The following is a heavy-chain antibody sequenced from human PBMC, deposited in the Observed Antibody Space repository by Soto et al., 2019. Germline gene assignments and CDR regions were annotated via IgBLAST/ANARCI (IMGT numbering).Heavy chain of an antibody. CDR3: ARDRSGYARPFSRRWYGDLDY. CDR2: IKQDGSEK. Sequence: GGSLRLSCAASGFTFSNYWMSWVRQAPGKGLEWVANIKQDGSEKYYVDSVKGRFTISRDNAKNSLYLQMNSLRAEDTAVYFCARDRSGYARPFSRRWYGDLDYWGPGTLVTVS. D-gene: IGHD6-13*01. CDR1: GFTFSNYW. V-gene: IGHV3-7*01. J-gene: IGHJ4*02.